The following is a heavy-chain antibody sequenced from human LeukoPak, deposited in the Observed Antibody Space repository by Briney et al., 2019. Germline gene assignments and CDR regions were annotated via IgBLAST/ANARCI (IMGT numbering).Heavy chain of an antibody. CDR3: AKGLGSDFDY. V-gene: IGHV3-30*18. CDR2: ISYDGSNK. Sequence: GGSLRLSCAASGFTFSSYGMPWVRQAPGKGLERVAVISYDGSNKYYADSVRGRFTISRDNSKNTLYLQMNSLRAEDTAVYYCAKGLGSDFDYWGQGTLVTVSS. CDR1: GFTFSSYG. J-gene: IGHJ4*02. D-gene: IGHD3-10*01.